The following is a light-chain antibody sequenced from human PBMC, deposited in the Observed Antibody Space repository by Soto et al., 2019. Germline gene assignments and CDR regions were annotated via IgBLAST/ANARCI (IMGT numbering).Light chain of an antibody. Sequence: EIVMTQSPATLSVSPGERATLSCRASQSVSSNLAWYQQKPGQAPRLLIYGASTRATGIPARFSGSGSGTEFTLTISSLQSEDFAVYYCQHERTFGQGTKGDIK. CDR1: QSVSSN. J-gene: IGKJ1*01. V-gene: IGKV3-15*01. CDR3: QHERT. CDR2: GAS.